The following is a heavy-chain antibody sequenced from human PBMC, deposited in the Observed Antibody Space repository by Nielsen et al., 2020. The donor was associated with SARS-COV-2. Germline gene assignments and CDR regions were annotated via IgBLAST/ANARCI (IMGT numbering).Heavy chain of an antibody. CDR1: GFTFSSYG. J-gene: IGHJ4*02. CDR3: AKDEGGSGSY. D-gene: IGHD3-10*01. V-gene: IGHV3-33*03. Sequence: GGSLRLSCAASGFTFSSYGMHWVRQAPGKGLEWVAVIWYDGSNKYYADSVKGRFTISRDNAKNSLYLQMNSLRAEDTALYYCAKDEGGSGSYWGQGTLVTVSS. CDR2: IWYDGSNK.